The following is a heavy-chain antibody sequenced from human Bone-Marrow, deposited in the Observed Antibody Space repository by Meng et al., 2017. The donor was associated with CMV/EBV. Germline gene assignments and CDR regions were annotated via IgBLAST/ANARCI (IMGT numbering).Heavy chain of an antibody. J-gene: IGHJ6*02. D-gene: IGHD2-2*02. CDR3: ARARCSSTSCYTRGEDYYYYYGMAV. CDR2: IYYSGST. Sequence: SETLSLTCTVSGGSVSSGSYYWSWIRQPPGKGLEWIGYIYYSGSTNYNPSLKSRVTISVDTSKNQFSLKLSSVTAADTAVYYCARARCSSTSCYTRGEDYYYYYGMAVWGQGTMVTVSS. V-gene: IGHV4-61*01. CDR1: GGSVSSGSYY.